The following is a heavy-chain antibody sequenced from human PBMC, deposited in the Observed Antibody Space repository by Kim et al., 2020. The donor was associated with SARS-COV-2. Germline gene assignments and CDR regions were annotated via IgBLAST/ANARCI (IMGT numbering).Heavy chain of an antibody. Sequence: SETLSLTCAVSGGSISSSNWWSWVRQPPGKGLEWIGEIYHSGSTNYNPSLKSRVTISVDKSKNQFSLKLSSVTAADTAVYYCARDTYSSSWYKDNWFDPWGQGTLVTVSS. CDR1: GGSISSSNW. V-gene: IGHV4-4*02. D-gene: IGHD6-13*01. CDR2: IYHSGST. J-gene: IGHJ5*02. CDR3: ARDTYSSSWYKDNWFDP.